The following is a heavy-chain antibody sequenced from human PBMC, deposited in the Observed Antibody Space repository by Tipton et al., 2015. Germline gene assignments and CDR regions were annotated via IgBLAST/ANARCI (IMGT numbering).Heavy chain of an antibody. CDR3: ARARGRHGGLFDS. Sequence: LRLSCNVSGGSITSYYWSWIRQPPGKELEWIGYIQYSGSTNYNPSLKSRVTISVDTSKTQFSLKMSSVTASDTAVYYCARARGRHGGLFDSWGQGILVTFSS. J-gene: IGHJ4*02. V-gene: IGHV4-59*01. CDR1: GGSITSYY. CDR2: IQYSGST. D-gene: IGHD4-23*01.